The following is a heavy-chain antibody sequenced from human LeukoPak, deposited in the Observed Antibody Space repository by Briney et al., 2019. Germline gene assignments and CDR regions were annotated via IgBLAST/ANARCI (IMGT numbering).Heavy chain of an antibody. CDR1: GGSFSGYY. CDR2: INHSGST. D-gene: IGHD1-26*01. V-gene: IGHV4-34*01. Sequence: SETLSLTCAVYGGSFSGYYWSWIRQPPGKGLEWIGEINHSGSTNYNPSLKSRVTMSVDTSKNQFSLKLSSVTAADTAVYHCASLRERSYYARGFDYWGRGTLVTVSS. J-gene: IGHJ4*02. CDR3: ASLRERSYYARGFDY.